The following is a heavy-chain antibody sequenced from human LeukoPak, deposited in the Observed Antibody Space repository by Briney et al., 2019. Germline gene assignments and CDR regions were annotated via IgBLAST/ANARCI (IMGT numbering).Heavy chain of an antibody. D-gene: IGHD1/OR15-1a*01. CDR1: GHRFSGQW. Sequence: GGSLRLSCTASGHRFSGQWMNWVRQSPGQGLEWVANIKYDGSEKYYVDSVKGRFTISREDAKNSLSLQMDSVRPEDTAVYYCAFNNNFKYWGQGTLVIVSS. J-gene: IGHJ4*02. V-gene: IGHV3-7*01. CDR2: IKYDGSEK. CDR3: AFNNNFKY.